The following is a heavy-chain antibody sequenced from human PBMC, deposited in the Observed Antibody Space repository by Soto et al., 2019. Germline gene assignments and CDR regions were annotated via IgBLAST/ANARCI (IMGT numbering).Heavy chain of an antibody. CDR2: ISGSGGST. CDR3: AKDFSGGINAFDI. J-gene: IGHJ3*02. Sequence: EVQLLESGGGLVQPGGSLRLSCAASGFTFSSYAMSWVRQAPGKGLEWVSAISGSGGSTYYADSVKGRFTISRDNSKNTLYLQKNSLKAEDTAVYYWAKDFSGGINAFDIWGQGTMVTVSS. V-gene: IGHV3-23*01. D-gene: IGHD3-3*01. CDR1: GFTFSSYA.